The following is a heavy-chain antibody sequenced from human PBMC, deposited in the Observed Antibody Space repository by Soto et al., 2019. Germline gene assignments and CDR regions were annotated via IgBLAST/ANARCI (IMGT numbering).Heavy chain of an antibody. CDR3: AKDITWGGDSPSYHPFES. CDR1: GFTFSDYP. V-gene: IGHV3-9*01. J-gene: IGHJ4*01. Sequence: EVLLVESGGGLVQPGRSLRLSCAASGFTFSDYPMHWVRQAPGKGLEWVSGISWNSGSVVYAGSVKGRFTISRDDAKSSLYLQMNSLRPEDTALYFCAKDITWGGDSPSYHPFESWGQGTLVTVSS. CDR2: ISWNSGSV. D-gene: IGHD3-16*02.